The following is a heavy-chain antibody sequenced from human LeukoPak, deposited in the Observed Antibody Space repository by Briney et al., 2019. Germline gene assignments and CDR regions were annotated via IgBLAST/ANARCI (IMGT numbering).Heavy chain of an antibody. V-gene: IGHV3-30*02. J-gene: IGHJ4*02. CDR3: AKPQEADLWVPDY. Sequence: GALRLSCAASGFTFSSYGMHWVRQAPGKGLEWVAFIRYDGSNKYYADSVKGRFTISRDNSKNTLYLEMNSLIPEDTALYYCAKPQEADLWVPDYWGQGTLVTVSS. CDR1: GFTFSSYG. CDR2: IRYDGSNK. D-gene: IGHD3-3*01.